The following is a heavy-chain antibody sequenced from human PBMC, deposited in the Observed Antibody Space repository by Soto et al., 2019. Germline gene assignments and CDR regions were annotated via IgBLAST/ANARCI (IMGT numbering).Heavy chain of an antibody. D-gene: IGHD3-22*01. V-gene: IGHV4-31*03. CDR2: IYYSGRT. CDR3: ARDYDSSGDY. Sequence: SETLSLTCTVSGGSISNGGYYWSWIRQHPGKGLEWIGYIYYSGRTYYNPSLKGRVTISVDTSKNQFSLKLSSVTAADTAVYYCARDYDSSGDYWGQGTLVTVSS. J-gene: IGHJ4*02. CDR1: GGSISNGGYY.